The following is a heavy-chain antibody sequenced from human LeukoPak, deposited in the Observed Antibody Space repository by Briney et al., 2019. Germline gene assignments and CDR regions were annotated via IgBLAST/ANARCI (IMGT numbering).Heavy chain of an antibody. D-gene: IGHD2/OR15-2a*01. CDR2: IYYSGST. CDR1: GGSISSSSYY. Sequence: SETLSLTCTVSGGSISSSSYYWGWIRQPPGKGLEWIGSIYYSGSTYYNPSLKSRVTISVDTSKNQFSLKLSSVTAADTAVYYCAREKYDTSPDYWGQGTLVTVSS. J-gene: IGHJ4*02. CDR3: AREKYDTSPDY. V-gene: IGHV4-39*07.